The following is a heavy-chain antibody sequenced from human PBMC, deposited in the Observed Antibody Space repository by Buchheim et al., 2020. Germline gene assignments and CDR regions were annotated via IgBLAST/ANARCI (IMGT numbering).Heavy chain of an antibody. V-gene: IGHV4-61*01. CDR3: ARGGLRHYFGSGNYGTQHFNF. D-gene: IGHD3-10*01. CDR1: GDSVSSVSYY. Sequence: QVQLWESGPGLVKPSETLSLTCTVSGDSVSSVSYYWSWIRQSPGKGLEWIGYIYYGGSTNYNPSLKSRVTIAVHTSKNQFSLRLTSVTAADTALYYCARGGLRHYFGSGNYGTQHFNFWGQGTL. J-gene: IGHJ4*02. CDR2: IYYGGST.